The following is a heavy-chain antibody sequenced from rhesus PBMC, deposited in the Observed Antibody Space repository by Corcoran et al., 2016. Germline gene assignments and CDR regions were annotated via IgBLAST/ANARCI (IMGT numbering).Heavy chain of an antibody. CDR3: VIDRDYGNSLDY. J-gene: IGHJ4*01. CDR2: IDGMGSRT. D-gene: IGHD4-35*01. Sequence: QLQLQESGPGLVKPSETLSVTCAVSGGSISSSYWSWIRQAPGKGLEWIGYIDGMGSRTNSNPALKSRVTLSVDTSKNQFSLKLSSVTAADTAVYYCVIDRDYGNSLDYWGQGVLVTVSS. CDR1: GGSISSSY. V-gene: IGHV4-169*01.